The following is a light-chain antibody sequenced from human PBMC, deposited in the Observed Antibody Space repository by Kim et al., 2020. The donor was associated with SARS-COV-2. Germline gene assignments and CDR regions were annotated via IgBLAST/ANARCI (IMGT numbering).Light chain of an antibody. J-gene: IGLJ1*01. CDR3: AAWDDSLSGLV. V-gene: IGLV1-47*01. Sequence: ELTQPPSASGTPGQRVTISCSGSSSNIGSNYVYWYQQLPGTAPKLLIYRNSQRPSGVPDRFSGSKSGPSASLAISGLRSEDEADYYCAAWDDSLSGLVFGTGTKVTVL. CDR1: SSNIGSNY. CDR2: RNS.